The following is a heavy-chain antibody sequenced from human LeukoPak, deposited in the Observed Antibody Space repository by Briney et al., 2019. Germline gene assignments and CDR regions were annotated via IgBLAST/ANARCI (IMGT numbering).Heavy chain of an antibody. CDR2: ISAYNGNT. CDR3: ARVGTYYGSGSYPDY. V-gene: IGHV1-18*01. Sequence: ASVKVSCKASGYTFTSYGISWVRQAPGQGLEWMGWISAYNGNTNYAQKLQGRVTMTTDTSTSTAYMELRSLRSDDTVVYYCARVGTYYGSGSYPDYWGQGTLVTVSS. CDR1: GYTFTSYG. D-gene: IGHD3-10*01. J-gene: IGHJ4*02.